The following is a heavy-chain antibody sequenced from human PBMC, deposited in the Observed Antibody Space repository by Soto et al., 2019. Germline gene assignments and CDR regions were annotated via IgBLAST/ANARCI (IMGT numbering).Heavy chain of an antibody. V-gene: IGHV4-31*03. J-gene: IGHJ3*02. CDR1: GGSISSGVYY. CDR2: IYYSGST. D-gene: IGHD3-10*01. Sequence: SETLSLTCTVSGGSISSGVYYWSWIRQHPGKGLEWIGYIYYSGSTYYNPSLKSRLTISVDTSKNQFSLKLSSVTAADTAVYYCAKNYGNAFDIWGQGTMVTVSS. CDR3: AKNYGNAFDI.